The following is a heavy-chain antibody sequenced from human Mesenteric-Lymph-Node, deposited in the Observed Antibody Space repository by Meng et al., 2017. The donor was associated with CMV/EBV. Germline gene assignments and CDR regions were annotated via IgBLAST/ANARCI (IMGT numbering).Heavy chain of an antibody. CDR1: GFTVSSNY. D-gene: IGHD3-10*01. J-gene: IGHJ4*02. V-gene: IGHV3-53*01. CDR2: IYSGGST. CDR3: ARDYGGYNDY. Sequence: GESLKISCAASGFTVSSNYMSWVRQAPGKGLEWVSVIYSGGSTYYADSVKGRFTISRDNSKNTVYLQMNSLRAEDTALYYCARDYGGYNDYWGQGTLVTVS.